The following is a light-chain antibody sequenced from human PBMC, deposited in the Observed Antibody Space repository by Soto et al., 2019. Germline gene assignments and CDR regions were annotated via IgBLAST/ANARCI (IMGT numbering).Light chain of an antibody. V-gene: IGLV2-14*03. CDR3: QSFDRSLNAYV. J-gene: IGLJ1*01. CDR1: SSDVGNYNY. CDR2: EHN. Sequence: QSVLTQPASVSGSPGQSITISCTGASSDVGNYNYVSWYQQHPGKAPKLLFSEHNNRPSGVPDRFSDSQSGTSASLAITGLQAEDEADYYCQSFDRSLNAYVFGTGTKVTVL.